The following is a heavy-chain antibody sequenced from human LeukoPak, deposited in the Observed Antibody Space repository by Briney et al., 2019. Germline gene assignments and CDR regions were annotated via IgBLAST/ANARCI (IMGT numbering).Heavy chain of an antibody. J-gene: IGHJ4*02. CDR1: GSDIGQSRYY. CDR2: IYYSGDT. D-gene: IGHD1-26*01. V-gene: IGHV4-39*01. Sequence: SDALALTCSVSGSDIGQSRYYWGWTSQPPGKGLEWIGSIYYSGDTYYNPSLKSRVTISVDTSRNQFSLKLGSVTAADTAIYYCARHGSITTGAFTYWGQGTLVTVSS. CDR3: ARHGSITTGAFTY.